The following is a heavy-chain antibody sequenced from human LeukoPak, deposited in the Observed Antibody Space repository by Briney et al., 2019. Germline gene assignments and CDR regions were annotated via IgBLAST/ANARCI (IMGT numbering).Heavy chain of an antibody. J-gene: IGHJ1*01. D-gene: IGHD3-3*01. V-gene: IGHV4-34*01. CDR2: INHSGST. CDR3: ARGPDFWDRVEYFQH. Sequence: SETLSLTCAVYGGSFSGYYWSWIRQPPGKGLEWIGEINHSGSTNYNPSLKSRVTISVDTSKNQFSLKLSSVTAADTAVYYCARGPDFWDRVEYFQHGGQGTWVTVPS. CDR1: GGSFSGYY.